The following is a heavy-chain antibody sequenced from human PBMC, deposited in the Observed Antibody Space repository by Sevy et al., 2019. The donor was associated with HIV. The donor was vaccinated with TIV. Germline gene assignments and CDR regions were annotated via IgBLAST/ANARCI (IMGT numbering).Heavy chain of an antibody. CDR2: ISGSGGST. CDR1: GFTFSSYA. V-gene: IGHV3-23*01. Sequence: GGSLRLSCAASGFTFSSYAMSWVRQAPGKGLEWVSAISGSGGSTYYADSVKGRFTISRDNSKNTLYLQMNSLRAEDTAVYYYAKEHYDFWSGYSSYSFDYWGQGTLVTVSS. D-gene: IGHD3-3*01. CDR3: AKEHYDFWSGYSSYSFDY. J-gene: IGHJ4*02.